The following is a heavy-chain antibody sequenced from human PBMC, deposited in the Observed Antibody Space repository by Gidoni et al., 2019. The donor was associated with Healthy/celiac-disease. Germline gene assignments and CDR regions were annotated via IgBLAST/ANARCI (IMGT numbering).Heavy chain of an antibody. J-gene: IGHJ4*02. CDR2: IRSKAYGGTT. D-gene: IGHD3-10*01. CDR1: GFTFGDYA. Sequence: EVQLVESGGGLVQPGRSLRLSCTASGFTFGDYAMSWFRQAPGKGLEWVGFIRSKAYGGTTEYAASVKGRFTISRDDSKSIAYLQMNSLKTEDTAVYYCTRDFIWYGSGIWFDYWGQGTLVTVSS. V-gene: IGHV3-49*03. CDR3: TRDFIWYGSGIWFDY.